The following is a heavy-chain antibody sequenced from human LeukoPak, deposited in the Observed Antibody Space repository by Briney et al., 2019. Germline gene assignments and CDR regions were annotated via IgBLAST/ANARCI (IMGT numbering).Heavy chain of an antibody. CDR2: IRQDGSEK. V-gene: IGHV3-7*01. J-gene: IGHJ4*02. D-gene: IGHD1-26*01. Sequence: GGSLRLSCAASGFTFSSYWMSWVRQAPGKGLEWVANIRQDGSEKYYVDSVKGRFTISRDNAENSLYLQMNSLRAEDTAVYYCGTGRIGFDHWGQGTLVTVSS. CDR3: GTGRIGFDH. CDR1: GFTFSSYW.